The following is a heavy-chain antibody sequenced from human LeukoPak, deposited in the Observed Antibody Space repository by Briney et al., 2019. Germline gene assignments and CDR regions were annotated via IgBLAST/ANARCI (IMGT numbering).Heavy chain of an antibody. CDR1: GFTFSSYP. J-gene: IGHJ4*02. CDR3: AKGGYDSSGYYYADY. V-gene: IGHV3-23*01. CDR2: ISGSGGST. D-gene: IGHD3-22*01. Sequence: GGSLRLSCATPGFTFSSYPMSSVRQAPGKGLEWVSAISGSGGSTYYADSVKGRFTISSDNSKNTLYLQMNSLRAEDTAVYYCAKGGYDSSGYYYADYWGQGTLVTVSS.